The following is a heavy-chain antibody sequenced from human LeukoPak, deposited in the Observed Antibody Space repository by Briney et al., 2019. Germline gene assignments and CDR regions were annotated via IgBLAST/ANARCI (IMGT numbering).Heavy chain of an antibody. CDR1: GFTFSSYA. CDR3: ARWERFSFSSSFDY. CDR2: IYSGGST. J-gene: IGHJ4*02. Sequence: GGSLRLSCAASGFTFSSYAMSWVRQAPGKGLEWVSVIYSGGSTYYADSVKGRFTISRDNSKNTLYLQMNSLRAEDTAVYYCARWERFSFSSSFDYWGQGTLVTVSS. D-gene: IGHD3-3*01. V-gene: IGHV3-66*01.